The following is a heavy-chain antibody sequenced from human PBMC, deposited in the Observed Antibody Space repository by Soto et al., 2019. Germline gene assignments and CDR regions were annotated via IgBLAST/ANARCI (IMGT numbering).Heavy chain of an antibody. D-gene: IGHD3-22*01. CDR1: GFTFSSYG. Sequence: PGGSLRLSCAASGFTFSSYGMHWVRQAPGKGLEWVAVISYDGSNKYYADSVKGRFTISRDNSKNTLYLQMNSLRAEDTAVYYCAKDENSRTWFLDYYYYGMDVWGQGTTVTVSS. CDR2: ISYDGSNK. V-gene: IGHV3-30*18. CDR3: AKDENSRTWFLDYYYYGMDV. J-gene: IGHJ6*02.